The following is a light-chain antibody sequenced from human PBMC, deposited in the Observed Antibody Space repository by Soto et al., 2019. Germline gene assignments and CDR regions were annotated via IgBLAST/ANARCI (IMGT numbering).Light chain of an antibody. Sequence: QPVLTQPPSASGTPGQRVTISCSGSSSNIGSNYVYWYQHLPGTAPKLLIYRNNHRPSGVPDRFSGSKSGTSASLAISGLRSEDEADYYCAAWDDSLSGVVFGGGTKLTVL. V-gene: IGLV1-47*01. CDR2: RNN. J-gene: IGLJ2*01. CDR1: SSNIGSNY. CDR3: AAWDDSLSGVV.